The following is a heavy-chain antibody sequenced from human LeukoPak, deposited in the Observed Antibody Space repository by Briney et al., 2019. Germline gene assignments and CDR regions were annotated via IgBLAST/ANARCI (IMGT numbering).Heavy chain of an antibody. J-gene: IGHJ6*02. CDR1: GYTFTSYG. CDR2: ISAYNGNT. V-gene: IGHV1-18*01. D-gene: IGHD3-22*01. Sequence: ASVKVPCKASGYTFTSYGISWVRQAPGQGLEWMGWISAYNGNTNYAQKLQGRVTMTTDTSTSTAYMELRSLRSDDTAVYYCARDYYDSSGYFGFYYGMDVWGQGTTVTVSS. CDR3: ARDYYDSSGYFGFYYGMDV.